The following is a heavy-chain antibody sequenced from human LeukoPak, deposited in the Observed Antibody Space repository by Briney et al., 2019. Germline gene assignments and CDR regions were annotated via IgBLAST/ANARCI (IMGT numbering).Heavy chain of an antibody. CDR2: ISAYNGNT. D-gene: IGHD3-22*01. J-gene: IGHJ4*02. V-gene: IGHV1-18*01. CDR1: GYTFTSYG. Sequence: WASVKVSCKASGYTFTSYGISWVRQAPGQGLEWMGWISAYNGNTNYAQKLQGRVTMTTDTSTSTAYMELSRLRSDDTAVYYCARWSSGYYYDGDYWGQGTLVTVSS. CDR3: ARWSSGYYYDGDY.